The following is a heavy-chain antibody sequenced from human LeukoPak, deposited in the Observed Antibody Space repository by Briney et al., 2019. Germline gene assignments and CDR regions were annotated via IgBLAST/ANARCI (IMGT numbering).Heavy chain of an antibody. CDR1: GFIFSTYS. CDR2: ISTSSRTI. CDR3: ARIYYNSNWD. Sequence: PGGSLRLSCAASGFIFSTYSMTWVRQAPGEGLEWVSYISTSSRTIYYADSVRGRFTISRDDAKNSLFLQMNSLRAEDTAVYYCARIYYNSNWDWGQGTLVTVSS. J-gene: IGHJ4*02. D-gene: IGHD3-10*01. V-gene: IGHV3-48*01.